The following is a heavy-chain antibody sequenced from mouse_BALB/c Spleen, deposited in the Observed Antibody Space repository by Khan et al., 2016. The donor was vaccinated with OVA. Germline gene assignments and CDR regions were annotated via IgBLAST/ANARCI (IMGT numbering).Heavy chain of an antibody. Sequence: EVKLEESGGGLVQPGGSMKLSCVASGFTFSNYWMNWVRQSPEKGFEWVAEIRLKSNIYATHYAESVRGRFTISRDDSRRSVYLQMMNLGAKDTGIYYCARGWDWYFDVWGAGTTVTVSS. V-gene: IGHV6-6*02. D-gene: IGHD3-3*01. CDR3: ARGWDWYFDV. J-gene: IGHJ1*01. CDR2: IRLKSNIYAT. CDR1: GFTFSNYW.